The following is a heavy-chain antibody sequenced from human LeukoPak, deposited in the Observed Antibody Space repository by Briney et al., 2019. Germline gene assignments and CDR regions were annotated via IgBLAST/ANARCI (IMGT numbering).Heavy chain of an antibody. V-gene: IGHV3-7*01. D-gene: IGHD5-24*01. CDR2: IKQDGSEK. CDR3: ARDFGNLMAGPQKT. Sequence: GGSLRLSCAASGFTFSTYWMSWVRQAPGKGLEWVANIKQDGSEKYYVDSVKGRFTTSRDNAKNSLYLQMNSLRAEDTAVYYCARDFGNLMAGPQKTWGQGTLVTVSS. J-gene: IGHJ5*02. CDR1: GFTFSTYW.